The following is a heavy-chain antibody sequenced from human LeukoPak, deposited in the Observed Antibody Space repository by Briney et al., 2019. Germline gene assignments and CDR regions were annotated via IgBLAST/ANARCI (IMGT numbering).Heavy chain of an antibody. CDR3: ARGVDTARRKWFDP. Sequence: SETLSLTCAVYGGSFSGYYWSWIRQPPGKGLEWIGEINHSGSTNYNPSLKSRVTISVDTSKNQFSLKLSSVTAADTAVYYCARGVDTARRKWFDPWGQGTLVTVSS. J-gene: IGHJ5*02. D-gene: IGHD5-18*01. CDR2: INHSGST. CDR1: GGSFSGYY. V-gene: IGHV4-34*01.